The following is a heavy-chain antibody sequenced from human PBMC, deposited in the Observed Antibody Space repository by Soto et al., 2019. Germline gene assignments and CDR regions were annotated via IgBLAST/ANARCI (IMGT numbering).Heavy chain of an antibody. CDR1: GGSISSYY. D-gene: IGHD1-26*01. CDR2: IYTSGST. J-gene: IGHJ3*02. V-gene: IGHV4-4*07. Sequence: PSETLSLTCTVSGGSISSYYWSWIRQPAGKGLEWIGRIYTSGSTNYNPSLKSRVTMSVDTSKNQFSLKLSSVTAADTAVYYCARDAPKWELRAFDIWGQGTMVTVSS. CDR3: ARDAPKWELRAFDI.